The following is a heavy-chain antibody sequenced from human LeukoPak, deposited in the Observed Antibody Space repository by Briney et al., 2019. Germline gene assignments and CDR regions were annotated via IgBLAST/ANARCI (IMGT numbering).Heavy chain of an antibody. CDR3: ARDLSLTSIAAAGGVDGMDV. V-gene: IGHV4-59*01. D-gene: IGHD6-13*01. Sequence: PSETLSLTCTVSGGSISSYYWSWIRQPPGKGLEWIGYIYYSGSTNYNPSLKSRVTISVDTSKNQFSLKLSSVTAADTAVYYCARDLSLTSIAAAGGVDGMDVWGQGTTVTVS. J-gene: IGHJ6*02. CDR1: GGSISSYY. CDR2: IYYSGST.